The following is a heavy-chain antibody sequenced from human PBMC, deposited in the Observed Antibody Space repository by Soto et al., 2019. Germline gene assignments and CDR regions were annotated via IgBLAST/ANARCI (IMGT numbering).Heavy chain of an antibody. CDR1: GYRFTSYW. CDR2: IDPDDSDV. J-gene: IGHJ4*02. D-gene: IGHD1-26*01. CDR3: ACQGVGAIDFDF. Sequence: EVQLVQSGAEVKKPGESLRISCEGFGYRFTSYWLSWVRQMPGKGLEWMGRIDPDDSDVKYSPSFQGHITISVDKSINTAYLQWSSLKASDNAIYYCACQGVGAIDFDFWGQGTLVTVSS. V-gene: IGHV5-10-1*03.